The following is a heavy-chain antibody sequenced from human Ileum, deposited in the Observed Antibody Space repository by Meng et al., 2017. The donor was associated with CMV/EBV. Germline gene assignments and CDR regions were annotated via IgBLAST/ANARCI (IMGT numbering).Heavy chain of an antibody. J-gene: IGHJ3*02. D-gene: IGHD6-13*01. CDR1: GFTFSSYA. CDR3: AKDLRIARPGAFDI. CDR2: ISGSGGST. Sequence: GESLKISCVASGFTFSSYAMSWVRQAPGKGLEWVSAISGSGGSTYYADSVKGRFTISRDNSKNTLYLQMNSLRAEDTAVYYCAKDLRIARPGAFDIWGQGTMVAVSS. V-gene: IGHV3-23*01.